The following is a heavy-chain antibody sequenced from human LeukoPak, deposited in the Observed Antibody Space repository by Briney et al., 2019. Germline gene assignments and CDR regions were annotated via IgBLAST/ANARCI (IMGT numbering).Heavy chain of an antibody. D-gene: IGHD6-6*01. CDR1: GGSFSGYY. Sequence: PSETLSLTCAVYGGSFSGYYWSWIRQPPGKGLEWIGEINHSGSTNYNPSLKSRVTISVDTSKNQFSLKLSSVTAADTAVYYCARGIAARPAYYYYGMDVWGQGTTVTVSS. CDR2: INHSGST. J-gene: IGHJ6*02. V-gene: IGHV4-34*01. CDR3: ARGIAARPAYYYYGMDV.